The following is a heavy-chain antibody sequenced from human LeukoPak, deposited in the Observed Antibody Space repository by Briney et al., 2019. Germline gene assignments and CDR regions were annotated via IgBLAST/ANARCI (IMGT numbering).Heavy chain of an antibody. CDR1: GFTFNSYA. V-gene: IGHV3-23*01. Sequence: PGGSLRLSCAASGFTFNSYAMSWVRQTPGKGLEWVSGVSGSGDSTHYADSVKGRFTISRDNSKNTLYLQMNSLRAEDTAVYYCAKLAAVVPVFDYWGQGTLVTVSS. D-gene: IGHD2-15*01. J-gene: IGHJ4*02. CDR2: VSGSGDST. CDR3: AKLAAVVPVFDY.